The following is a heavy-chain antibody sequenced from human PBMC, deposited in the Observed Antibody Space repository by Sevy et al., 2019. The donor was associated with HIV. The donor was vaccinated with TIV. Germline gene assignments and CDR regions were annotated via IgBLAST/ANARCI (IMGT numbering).Heavy chain of an antibody. D-gene: IGHD4-4*01. CDR3: ARGYSNYLIDY. CDR2: ISSSSSYR. V-gene: IGHV3-21*01. CDR1: GFTFSSYS. Sequence: GGSLRLSCAASGFTFSSYSMNWVRQAPGKGLEWVSSISSSSSYRYYADSVKGRFTISIDNAKTSLFLQMNSLRAEDTAVYYCARGYSNYLIDYWGQGTLVTVSS. J-gene: IGHJ4*02.